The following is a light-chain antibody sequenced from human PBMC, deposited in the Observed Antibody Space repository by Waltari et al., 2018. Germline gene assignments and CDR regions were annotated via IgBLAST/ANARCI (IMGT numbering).Light chain of an antibody. J-gene: IGKJ1*01. V-gene: IGKV3-20*01. Sequence: DTVLTQSPGTMSLSPGERATLSCRASQSVNSNYLAWYQQRPGQAPRRLIYGASSRATGIPDRFSGSGSGTDFTLTISRLEPEDVAVYYCQQYVSSPWTFGQGTKVEIK. CDR1: QSVNSNY. CDR2: GAS. CDR3: QQYVSSPWT.